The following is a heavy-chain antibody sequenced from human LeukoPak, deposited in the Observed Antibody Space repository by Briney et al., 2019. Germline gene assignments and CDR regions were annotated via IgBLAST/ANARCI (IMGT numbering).Heavy chain of an antibody. J-gene: IGHJ4*02. CDR2: INSDGSST. CDR3: TTIDEVNRKLDY. CDR1: GFTFSSYW. Sequence: GGSLRLSCAASGFTFSSYWMHWVRQAPGKGLVWVSRINSDGSSTSYADSVKGRFTISRDNAKNTLYLQMNSLKAEDTAVYYCTTIDEVNRKLDYWGQGTLVTVSS. V-gene: IGHV3-74*01. D-gene: IGHD5-24*01.